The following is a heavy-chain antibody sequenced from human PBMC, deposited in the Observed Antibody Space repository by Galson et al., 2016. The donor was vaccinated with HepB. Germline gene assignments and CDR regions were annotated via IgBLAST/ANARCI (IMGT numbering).Heavy chain of an antibody. Sequence: SVKVSCRASGYTFTTYGITWVRQAPGQGLEWMGWISAYSGNTNYAQKVQGRVTMTTDTSTSTAYMELRSLRSDDTAVYYCARNGSIVGVENPDYWGQGTLVTVSS. J-gene: IGHJ4*02. CDR1: GYTFTTYG. D-gene: IGHD1-26*01. CDR2: ISAYSGNT. CDR3: ARNGSIVGVENPDY. V-gene: IGHV1-18*04.